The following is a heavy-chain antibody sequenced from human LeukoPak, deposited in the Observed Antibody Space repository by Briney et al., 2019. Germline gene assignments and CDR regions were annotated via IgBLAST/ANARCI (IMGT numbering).Heavy chain of an antibody. V-gene: IGHV3-30*02. J-gene: IGHJ4*02. CDR2: IRYDGSNK. D-gene: IGHD3-10*01. CDR1: GFTFSSYG. CDR3: AKTPLGPRLLWFGEFQLYFDY. Sequence: GGSLRLSCAASGFTFSSYGMHWVRQAPGKGLEWVAFIRYDGSNKYYADSVKGRFTISRDNSKNTLYLQMNSLRAEDTAVYYCAKTPLGPRLLWFGEFQLYFDYWGQGTLATVSS.